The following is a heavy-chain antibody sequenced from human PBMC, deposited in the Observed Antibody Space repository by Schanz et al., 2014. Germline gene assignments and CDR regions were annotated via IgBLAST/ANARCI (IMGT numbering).Heavy chain of an antibody. CDR1: GGSISSGGYS. D-gene: IGHD3-10*01. Sequence: LQLQESGSGLMKPSQTLSLTCAVSGGSISSGGYSWNWIRQSPGKGLEWIGYIYYRGNAYYNPSLRRRATISVDRSKTQFSLRLDSVTAADTAVYYCALREKPYGPFASWGQGALVAVSS. J-gene: IGHJ4*02. V-gene: IGHV4-30-2*06. CDR2: IYYRGNA. CDR3: ALREKPYGPFAS.